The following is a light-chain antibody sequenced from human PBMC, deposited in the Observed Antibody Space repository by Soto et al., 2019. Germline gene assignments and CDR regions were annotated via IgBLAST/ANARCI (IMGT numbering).Light chain of an antibody. Sequence: DIHMTQSPSTLSSSLGDRVTITFLSSQSISIWLAWYQQKPGKAPKILIYKASSLESGVPSRFSGSGSGTEFTLTISSLQPDDFATYYCQQYSTYTPRTFGQGTKVDIK. CDR2: KAS. J-gene: IGKJ1*01. CDR1: QSISIW. CDR3: QQYSTYTPRT. V-gene: IGKV1-5*03.